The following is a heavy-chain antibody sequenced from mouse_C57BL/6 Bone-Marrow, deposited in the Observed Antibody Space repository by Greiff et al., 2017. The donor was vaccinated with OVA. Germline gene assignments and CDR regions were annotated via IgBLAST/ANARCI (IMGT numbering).Heavy chain of an antibody. D-gene: IGHD2-2*01. Sequence: VQLQESGPGLVQPSQSLSISCTVSGFSLTSYGVHWVRQSPGKGLEWLGVIWSGGSTDYNAAFISSLSISKDHSKSQVSFKMNSRLAYDTAIDYCARRLVYYAMDYWGQGTSVTGSS. CDR3: ARRLVYYAMDY. J-gene: IGHJ4*01. V-gene: IGHV2-2*01. CDR2: IWSGGST. CDR1: GFSLTSYG.